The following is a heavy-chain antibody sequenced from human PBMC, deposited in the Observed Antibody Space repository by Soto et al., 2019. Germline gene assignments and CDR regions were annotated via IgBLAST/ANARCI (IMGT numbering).Heavy chain of an antibody. V-gene: IGHV3-23*01. Sequence: GESLKISCAVSGFTLSSYAMTWVRQAPGKGLEWVSAISDGDDDDNTYYAASVKGRFTISTDFLKNTLYLQMNSLRVEDTAVYYCATDHREKYGRDVWGHGTTVTVSS. J-gene: IGHJ6*02. CDR1: GFTLSSYA. CDR3: ATDHREKYGRDV. CDR2: ISDGDDDDNT.